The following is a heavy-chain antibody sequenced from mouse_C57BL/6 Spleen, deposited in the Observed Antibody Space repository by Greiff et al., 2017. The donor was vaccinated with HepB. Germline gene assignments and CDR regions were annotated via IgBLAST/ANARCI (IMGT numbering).Heavy chain of an antibody. V-gene: IGHV1-64*01. CDR3: ARSYGSSRAWFAY. Sequence: QVQLQQSGAELVKPGASVKLSCKASGYTFTSYWMHWVKQRPGQGLEWIGMIHPNSGSTNYNEKFKSKATLTVDKSSSTAYMQLSSRTSEDSAVYYCARSYGSSRAWFAYWGQGTLVTVSA. J-gene: IGHJ3*01. CDR2: IHPNSGST. D-gene: IGHD1-1*01. CDR1: GYTFTSYW.